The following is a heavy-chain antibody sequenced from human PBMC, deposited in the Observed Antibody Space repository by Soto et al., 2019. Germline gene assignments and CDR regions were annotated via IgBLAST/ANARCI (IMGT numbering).Heavy chain of an antibody. CDR3: ARVGDIVVVPAAKNYYYYGMDV. J-gene: IGHJ6*02. D-gene: IGHD2-2*01. Sequence: QVQLVQSGAEVKKPGASVKVSCKASGYTFTSYGISWVRQAPGQGLEWMGWISAYNGNTNYAQKLQGRVTMTTDTSTSTDYMELRSLRSDDTAVYYCARVGDIVVVPAAKNYYYYGMDVWGQGTTVTVSS. CDR1: GYTFTSYG. V-gene: IGHV1-18*01. CDR2: ISAYNGNT.